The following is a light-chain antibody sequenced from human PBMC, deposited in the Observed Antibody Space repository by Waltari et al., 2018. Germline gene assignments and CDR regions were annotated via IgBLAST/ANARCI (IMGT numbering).Light chain of an antibody. J-gene: IGLJ2*01. CDR2: SND. CDR3: ATWDDSLNGHV. V-gene: IGLV1-44*01. Sequence: QSVLTQPPPASGTPGPKVTISCSGSTSNIGSPTVNWYQQLPGAAPKLLIFSNDQRPSGVPDRFSGSKSGTSASLAISGLQSEDEADYYCATWDDSLNGHVFGGGTKV. CDR1: TSNIGSPT.